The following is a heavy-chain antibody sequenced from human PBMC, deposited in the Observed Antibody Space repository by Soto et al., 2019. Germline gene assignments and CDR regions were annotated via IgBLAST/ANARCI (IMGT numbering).Heavy chain of an antibody. CDR2: IVVGSGNT. Sequence: SVKVSCKASGFTFTSSAMQWVRQARGQRLEWIGWIVVGSGNTNYAQKFQERVTITRDMSTSTAYMELSSLRSEDTAVYYCAADPDYGDYYFDYWGQGTLVTVSS. CDR1: GFTFTSSA. V-gene: IGHV1-58*02. J-gene: IGHJ4*02. D-gene: IGHD4-17*01. CDR3: AADPDYGDYYFDY.